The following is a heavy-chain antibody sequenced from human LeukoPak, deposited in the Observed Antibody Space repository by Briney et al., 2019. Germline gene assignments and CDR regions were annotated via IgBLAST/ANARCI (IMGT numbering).Heavy chain of an antibody. J-gene: IGHJ4*02. CDR2: MNPNSGNT. Sequence: ASVKVSCKASGYTFTSYDINWVRQATGQGLEWMGWMNPNSGNTGYAQKFQGRVTMTRNTSISTAYMELSSLRSEDTAVYYCARGPFSRGSYYFDYWGQGTLVTVSS. D-gene: IGHD2/OR15-2a*01. CDR1: GYTFTSYD. CDR3: ARGPFSRGSYYFDY. V-gene: IGHV1-8*01.